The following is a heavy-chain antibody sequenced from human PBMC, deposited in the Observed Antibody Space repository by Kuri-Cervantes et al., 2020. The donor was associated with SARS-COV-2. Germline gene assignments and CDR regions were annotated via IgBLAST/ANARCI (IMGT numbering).Heavy chain of an antibody. D-gene: IGHD3-22*01. CDR2: ISSSSRTI. Sequence: GGSLRLSCAASGFTFSSYSMNWVRQAPGKGLEWVSYISSSSRTISYADSVKGRFTISRDNAKTSMYLQMNSLRAADTDVYYCARGRYDFDYWGQGTLVTVSS. V-gene: IGHV3-48*01. CDR3: ARGRYDFDY. CDR1: GFTFSSYS. J-gene: IGHJ4*02.